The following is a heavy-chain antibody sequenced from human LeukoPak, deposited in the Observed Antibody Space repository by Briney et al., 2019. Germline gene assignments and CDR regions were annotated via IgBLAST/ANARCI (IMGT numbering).Heavy chain of an antibody. Sequence: SETLSLTCAVYGGSFSGYYWSWIRQPPGKGLEWIGEINHSGSNNYNPSLKSRVTITVDTYTNQFSLKLSSVTAADTAVYYCARVSRWEYQLLGGLKRDNWFDPWGQGTLVPVSS. J-gene: IGHJ5*02. D-gene: IGHD2-2*01. CDR1: GGSFSGYY. V-gene: IGHV4-34*01. CDR3: ARVSRWEYQLLGGLKRDNWFDP. CDR2: INHSGSN.